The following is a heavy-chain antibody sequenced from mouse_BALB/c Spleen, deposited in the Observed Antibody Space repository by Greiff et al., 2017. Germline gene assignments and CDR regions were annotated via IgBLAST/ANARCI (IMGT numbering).Heavy chain of an antibody. Sequence: VQLKESGAELVRPGTSVKVSCKASGYAFTNYLIEWVKQRPGQGLEWIGVINPGSGGTNYNEKFKGKATLTADKSSSTAYMQLSSLTSDDSAVYFCARSGGGYFDVWGAGTTVTVSS. V-gene: IGHV1-54*01. CDR2: INPGSGGT. CDR1: GYAFTNYL. CDR3: ARSGGGYFDV. J-gene: IGHJ1*01.